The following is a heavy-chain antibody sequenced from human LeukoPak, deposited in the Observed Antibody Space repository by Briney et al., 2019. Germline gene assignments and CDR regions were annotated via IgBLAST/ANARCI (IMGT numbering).Heavy chain of an antibody. CDR2: IKQDGSAK. V-gene: IGHV3-7*01. CDR1: GFTFSSYW. J-gene: IGHJ4*02. CDR3: ARERDSGSSPPYCFDY. D-gene: IGHD1-26*01. Sequence: GGSLRLSCAASGFTFSSYWMSWVRQAPGKGLEWVANIKQDGSAKYYVDSVKGRFTISRDNAKNSLYLQMNSLRAEDTAVYYCARERDSGSSPPYCFDYWGQGTLVTVSS.